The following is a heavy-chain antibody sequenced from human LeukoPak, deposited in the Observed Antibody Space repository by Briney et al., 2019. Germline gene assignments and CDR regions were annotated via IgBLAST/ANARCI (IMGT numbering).Heavy chain of an antibody. CDR3: ARTLKDYYDSSGYYYYYMDV. CDR2: IYYSGST. CDR1: GGSISSYY. V-gene: IGHV4-59*01. D-gene: IGHD3-22*01. J-gene: IGHJ6*03. Sequence: SENLSLTCTVSGGSISSYYWSWIRQPPGKGLEWIGYIYYSGSTNYNPSLKSRVTISVDTSKNQFSLKLSSVTAADTAVYYCARTLKDYYDSSGYYYYYMDVWGKGTTVTVSS.